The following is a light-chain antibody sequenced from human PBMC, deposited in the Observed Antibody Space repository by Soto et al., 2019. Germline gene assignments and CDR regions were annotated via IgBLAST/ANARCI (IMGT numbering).Light chain of an antibody. Sequence: DIQMTQSPSSLSASVGDRVTITCRASQSISTYLNWYQHKPGKAPNLLIYAASSLQSGVPSRFSGSGSGTDFTLTISSLQPEDFATYYCQQYYSNPQTFGQGTNLEIK. CDR1: QSISTY. CDR3: QQYYSNPQT. CDR2: AAS. V-gene: IGKV1-39*01. J-gene: IGKJ2*01.